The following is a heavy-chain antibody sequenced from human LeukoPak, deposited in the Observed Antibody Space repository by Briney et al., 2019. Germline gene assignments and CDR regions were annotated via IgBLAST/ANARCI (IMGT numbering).Heavy chain of an antibody. Sequence: PSETLSLTCAVYGGSFSGYYWSWIRQPPGKGLEWIGEINHSGSTNYNPSLKGRVTISVDTSKNQFSLKLSSVTAADTAVYYCARVRGYSYGGDYWGQGTLVTVSS. D-gene: IGHD5-18*01. CDR3: ARVRGYSYGGDY. CDR2: INHSGST. V-gene: IGHV4-34*01. CDR1: GGSFSGYY. J-gene: IGHJ4*02.